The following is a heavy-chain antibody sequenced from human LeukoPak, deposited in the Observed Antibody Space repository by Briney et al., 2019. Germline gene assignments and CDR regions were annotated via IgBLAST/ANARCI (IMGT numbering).Heavy chain of an antibody. CDR1: GYTFTGYY. Sequence: ASVKVSCKASGYTFTGYYMHWVRQAPGQGLEWMGWINPNSGGTNYAQKFQGRVTMTRDTSISTAYMELSRLRSDDTAAYYCARDYYDSSGYYLDWGQGTLVTVSS. CDR2: INPNSGGT. V-gene: IGHV1-2*02. J-gene: IGHJ4*02. CDR3: ARDYYDSSGYYLD. D-gene: IGHD3-22*01.